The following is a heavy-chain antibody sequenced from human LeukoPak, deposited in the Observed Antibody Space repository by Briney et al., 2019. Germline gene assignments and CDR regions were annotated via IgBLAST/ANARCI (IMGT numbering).Heavy chain of an antibody. J-gene: IGHJ4*02. Sequence: SETLSLTCTVSGGSISSYYWSWIRQPPGKGLEWLGYIYYSGSTNYNPSLKSRVTISVDTSKNQFSLKLSSVTAADTAVYYCARGNDILTGYFVDYWGQGTLVTVSS. D-gene: IGHD3-9*01. CDR3: ARGNDILTGYFVDY. CDR1: GGSISSYY. CDR2: IYYSGST. V-gene: IGHV4-59*01.